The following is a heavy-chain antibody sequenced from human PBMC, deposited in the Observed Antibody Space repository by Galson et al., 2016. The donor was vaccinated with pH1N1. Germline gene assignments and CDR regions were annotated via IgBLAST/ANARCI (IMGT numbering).Heavy chain of an antibody. CDR3: AREDYYDTDLSDWYFDL. V-gene: IGHV1-69*13. J-gene: IGHJ2*01. CDR1: GGTFGSYG. CDR2: IIPIFNTA. Sequence: SVKVSCKASGGTFGSYGINWVRQAPGQGLEWMGGIIPIFNTAKYAQNFKGRVTITADESTTTAYMELSSLRSEDTAVYYCAREDYYDTDLSDWYFDLWGRGTLLTVSS. D-gene: IGHD3-22*01.